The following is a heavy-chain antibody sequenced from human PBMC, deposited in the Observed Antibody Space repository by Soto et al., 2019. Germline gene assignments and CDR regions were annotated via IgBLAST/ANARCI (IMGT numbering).Heavy chain of an antibody. D-gene: IGHD6-19*01. CDR2: VSGSGGTT. V-gene: IGHV3-23*01. CDR1: GFTFSSSA. CDR3: ARCTVDTIVTSGWCHYLDP. J-gene: IGHJ5*02. Sequence: EAQLLDSGRGLVQPGGSLRLCCAASGFTFSSSAMSWVRQAPGKGLEWVSAVSGSGGTTYYADSVRGRFTISRDNSKNTLYLQMNSLRAEDTAIYFCARCTVDTIVTSGWCHYLDPWGQGTLVTVSS.